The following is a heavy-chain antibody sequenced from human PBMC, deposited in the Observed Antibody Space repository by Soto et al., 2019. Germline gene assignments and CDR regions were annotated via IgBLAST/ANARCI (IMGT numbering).Heavy chain of an antibody. Sequence: SETLSLTCTVSGGSISSSSYYWGWIRQPPGKGLEWIGSIYYSGSTYYNPSLKSRVTISVDTSKNQFSLKLSSVTAADTAVYYCARRVDYSGNYILHYYFDSWGQGTLVTVSS. J-gene: IGHJ4*02. V-gene: IGHV4-39*01. CDR2: IYYSGST. CDR3: ARRVDYSGNYILHYYFDS. CDR1: GGSISSSSYY. D-gene: IGHD4-4*01.